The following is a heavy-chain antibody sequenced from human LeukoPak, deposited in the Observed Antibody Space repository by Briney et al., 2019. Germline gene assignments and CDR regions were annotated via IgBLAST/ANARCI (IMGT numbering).Heavy chain of an antibody. V-gene: IGHV1-46*01. CDR1: GYTFASYY. CDR3: TRDHYHKIHSVMVTAPDY. CDR2: INPTGGST. Sequence: ASVKVPCKASGYTFASYYMHWVRQAPGEGLEWMGIINPTGGSTSYAQKFQGRVTMTRDTPTSTVYMELSSLRSEDTAVYYCTRDHYHKIHSVMVTAPDYWGQGTLVIVSS. J-gene: IGHJ4*02. D-gene: IGHD2-21*02.